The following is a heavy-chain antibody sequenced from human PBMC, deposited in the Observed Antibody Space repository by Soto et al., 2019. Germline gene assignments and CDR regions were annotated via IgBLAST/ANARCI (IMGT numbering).Heavy chain of an antibody. CDR3: VRGTLGYNYWYFDL. V-gene: IGHV4-30-4*08. CDR2: IFYSENT. Sequence: PSETLSLTCTVSGGSISSGGYYWSWIRQHPGKGLEWIGYIFYSENTYYNPSLESRVTISGDTSKNQISLKLNSVTAADTAVYYCVRGTLGYNYWYFDLWGRGTLVTVSS. D-gene: IGHD5-12*01. CDR1: GGSISSGGYY. J-gene: IGHJ2*01.